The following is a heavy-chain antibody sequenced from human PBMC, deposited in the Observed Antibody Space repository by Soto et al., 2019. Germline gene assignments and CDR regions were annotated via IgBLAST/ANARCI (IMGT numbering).Heavy chain of an antibody. CDR1: GFTFRTSG. CDR2: ALNDGSSK. V-gene: IGHV3-30*02. J-gene: IGHJ4*02. D-gene: IGHD6-19*01. CDR3: VKDVGIAVALDS. Sequence: XGSLRLSCVGSGFTFRTSGMHWVRQAPGKGLEWVAVALNDGSSKFYADSVKGRFTISRDDSKNTLYLEMNRLRAEDTAVYYCVKDVGIAVALDSWGPGTLVTVSS.